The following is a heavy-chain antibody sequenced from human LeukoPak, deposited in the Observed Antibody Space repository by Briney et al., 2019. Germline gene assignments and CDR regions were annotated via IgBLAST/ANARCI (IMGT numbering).Heavy chain of an antibody. J-gene: IGHJ3*02. CDR1: GFTFTSSA. CDR3: AARGSGYSYGFDAFDI. CDR2: IVVGSGNT. Sequence: ASVKVSCKASGFTFTSSAMQWVRQARGQRLEWIGWIVVGSGNTNYAQKFQERVTITRDTSTSTAYMELSSLRSEDTAVYYCAARGSGYSYGFDAFDIWGQGTMVTVSS. V-gene: IGHV1-58*02. D-gene: IGHD5-18*01.